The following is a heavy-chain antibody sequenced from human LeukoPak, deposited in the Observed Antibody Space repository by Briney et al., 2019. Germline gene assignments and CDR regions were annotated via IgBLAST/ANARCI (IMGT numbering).Heavy chain of an antibody. Sequence: PSETLSLTCIVSGGSVSSHDYYWNWIRQPPGKGLEWIGYIYYSGTTYYNPSLKSRVTISVDTSKNLFSLRLRSVTAADTAVYYCARVLSATRLWFDPWGQGTLVTVSS. D-gene: IGHD2-15*01. V-gene: IGHV4-30-4*01. CDR1: GGSVSSHDYY. J-gene: IGHJ5*02. CDR3: ARVLSATRLWFDP. CDR2: IYYSGTT.